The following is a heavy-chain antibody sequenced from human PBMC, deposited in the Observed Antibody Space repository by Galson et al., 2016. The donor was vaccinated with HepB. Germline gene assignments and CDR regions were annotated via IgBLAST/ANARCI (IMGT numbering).Heavy chain of an antibody. V-gene: IGHV3-49*03. CDR1: GFTYGDYA. CDR2: IKSKAYGGTT. CDR3: TRGRDKTPGTPPFDY. Sequence: SLRLSCAASGFTYGDYAMSWFRQAPGKGLEWVGFIKSKAYGGTTEYAASVKGRFATSRDDSKSIAYLQMNSLKTEDTAVYYCTRGRDKTPGTPPFDYWSQGTLVTVSS. J-gene: IGHJ4*02. D-gene: IGHD4-23*01.